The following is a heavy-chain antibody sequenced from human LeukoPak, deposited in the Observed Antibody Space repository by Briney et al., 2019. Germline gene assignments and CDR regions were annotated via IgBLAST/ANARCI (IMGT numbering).Heavy chain of an antibody. V-gene: IGHV3-7*04. CDR2: IKQDGSEK. Sequence: GGSLRLSCAASGLTYSSYWMSWVRQAPGKGLEWVANIKQDGSEKYYVDSVKGRFTISRDDAKNSLYLEMNSLRAEDAAVYYCARGDGWYKYWGQGTLVTVSS. CDR3: ARGDGWYKY. D-gene: IGHD6-19*01. J-gene: IGHJ4*02. CDR1: GLTYSSYW.